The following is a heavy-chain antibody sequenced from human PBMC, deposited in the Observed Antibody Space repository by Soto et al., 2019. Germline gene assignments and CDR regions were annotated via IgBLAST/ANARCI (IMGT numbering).Heavy chain of an antibody. CDR3: ARDRIVSYGMDV. CDR1: GFTFSTYW. J-gene: IGHJ6*02. Sequence: HPGGSLRLSCGVSGFTFSTYWMHWVRQVPGKGLVWVSRINGDGSGPIYADFVKGRFTISRDNAKNTLFMQMNSLRVEDTAVYYCARDRIVSYGMDVWGRGTTVTVSS. V-gene: IGHV3-74*01. CDR2: INGDGSGP. D-gene: IGHD3-16*02.